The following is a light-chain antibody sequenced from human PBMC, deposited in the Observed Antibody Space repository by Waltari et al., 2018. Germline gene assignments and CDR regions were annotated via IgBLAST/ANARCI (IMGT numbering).Light chain of an antibody. J-gene: IGLJ3*02. Sequence: TQDPAVSVAMGQTVRITCQGDSLRSYYASWYRQRPGQAPILVMYDKNNRPSGVPDRFSGSSSDNTASLTITGAQAEDEAYYYCHSRDASGVGGTFGGGTKLTV. CDR2: DKN. CDR1: SLRSYY. V-gene: IGLV3-19*01. CDR3: HSRDASGVGGT.